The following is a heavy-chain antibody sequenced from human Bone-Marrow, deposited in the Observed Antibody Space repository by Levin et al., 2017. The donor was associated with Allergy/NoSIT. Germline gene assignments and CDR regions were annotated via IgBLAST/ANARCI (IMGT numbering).Heavy chain of an antibody. CDR2: ISWNSGSI. CDR1: GLTFDDYA. D-gene: IGHD2-2*02. J-gene: IGHJ6*02. V-gene: IGHV3-9*01. CDR3: ALSGVPAAISNHYYYYYGMDV. Sequence: GGSLRLSCAASGLTFDDYAMHWVRQAPGKGLEWVSGISWNSGSIGYADSVKGRFTISRDNAKNSLYLQMNSLRAEDTALYYCALSGVPAAISNHYYYYYGMDVWGQGTTVTVSS.